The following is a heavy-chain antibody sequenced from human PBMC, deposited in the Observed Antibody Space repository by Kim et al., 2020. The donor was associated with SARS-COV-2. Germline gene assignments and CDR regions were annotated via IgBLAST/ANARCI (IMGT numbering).Heavy chain of an antibody. Sequence: ASVKVSCKASGYTFTSYAMHWVRQAPGQRLEWMGWINTGNGNTKYSQKFQDRVTITRDTSASTAYMVLSSLRSEDTAVYYCARGYYYDSSGYGYWGQGTLVTVSS. D-gene: IGHD3-22*01. CDR1: GYTFTSYA. CDR2: INTGNGNT. J-gene: IGHJ4*02. V-gene: IGHV1-3*04. CDR3: ARGYYYDSSGYGY.